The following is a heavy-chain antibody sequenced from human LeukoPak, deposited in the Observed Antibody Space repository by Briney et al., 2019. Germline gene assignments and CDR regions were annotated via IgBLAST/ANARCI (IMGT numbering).Heavy chain of an antibody. CDR1: GFTFSSYA. CDR2: ISYDGSNK. CDR3: APLNWVYPDGFDI. Sequence: GGSLRLSCAASGFTFSSYAMHWVRQAPGKGLEWVAVISYDGSNKYYADSVKGRLTISRDNAKNSMSLQMNSLRAEDTAVYYCAPLNWVYPDGFDIWGQGTIVTVSS. J-gene: IGHJ3*02. D-gene: IGHD6-13*01. V-gene: IGHV3-30-3*01.